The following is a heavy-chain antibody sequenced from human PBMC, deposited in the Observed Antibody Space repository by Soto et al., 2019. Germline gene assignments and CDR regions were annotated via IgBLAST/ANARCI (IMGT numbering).Heavy chain of an antibody. Sequence: GASVKVSCKASGGTFSSYAISWVRQAPGQGLEWMGGIIPIFGTANYAQKFQGRVTITADESTSTAYMELSSLRAEDTAVYYCARTDRGQIDYWGQGTLVTVSS. V-gene: IGHV1-69*13. CDR2: IIPIFGTA. CDR3: ARTDRGQIDY. CDR1: GGTFSSYA. J-gene: IGHJ4*02.